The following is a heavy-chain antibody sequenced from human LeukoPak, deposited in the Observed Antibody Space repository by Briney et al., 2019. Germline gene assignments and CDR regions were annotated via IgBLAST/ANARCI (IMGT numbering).Heavy chain of an antibody. V-gene: IGHV3-48*03. CDR1: GSTFSSYE. CDR3: ARGGQLLWVFDY. Sequence: PGGSLRLSCAASGSTFSSYEMNWVRQAPGKGLEWVSYISSSGSTIYYADSVKGRFTISRDNAKNSLYLQMNSLRAEDTAVYYCARGGQLLWVFDYWGQGTLVTVSS. J-gene: IGHJ4*02. CDR2: ISSSGSTI. D-gene: IGHD2-2*01.